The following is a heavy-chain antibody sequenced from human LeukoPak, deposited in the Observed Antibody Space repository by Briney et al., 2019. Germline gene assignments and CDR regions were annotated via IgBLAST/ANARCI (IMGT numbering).Heavy chain of an antibody. J-gene: IGHJ4*02. CDR2: INHSGST. V-gene: IGHV4-38-2*02. Sequence: PSETLSLTCTVSNFSISSGYYWGWIRQPPGKGLEWIGEINHSGSTNYNPSLKSRVTISVDTSKNQFSLKLSSVTAADTAVYYCARGVANDYWGQGTLVTVSS. CDR3: ARGVANDY. CDR1: NFSISSGYY.